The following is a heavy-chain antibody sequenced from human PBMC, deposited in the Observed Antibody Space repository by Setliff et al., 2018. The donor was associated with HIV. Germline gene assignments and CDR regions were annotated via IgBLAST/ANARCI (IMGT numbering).Heavy chain of an antibody. CDR3: ARGYDYLYYGMDV. J-gene: IGHJ6*02. Sequence: SVKVSCKASGGTFSSYAISWVRQTPGQGLEWMGGITPIFGTANYAQKFQGRVTITADESTSTAYMELSSLRSEDTAVYYCARGYDYLYYGMDVWGQGTTVTVSS. CDR1: GGTFSSYA. D-gene: IGHD1-1*01. CDR2: ITPIFGTA. V-gene: IGHV1-69*13.